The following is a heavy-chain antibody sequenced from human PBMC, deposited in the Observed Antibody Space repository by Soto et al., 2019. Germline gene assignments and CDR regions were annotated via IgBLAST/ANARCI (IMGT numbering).Heavy chain of an antibody. CDR1: GGSISSSSYY. J-gene: IGHJ5*02. CDR2: IYYSGST. CDR3: ARHGAAAGTLDWFGP. V-gene: IGHV4-39*01. D-gene: IGHD6-13*01. Sequence: SSETLSLTCTVSGGSISSSSYYWGWIRQPPGKGLEWIGSIYYSGSTYYNPSLKSRVTISVDTSKNQFSLKLSSVTAADTAVYYCARHGAAAGTLDWFGPWGQGTLVTVSS.